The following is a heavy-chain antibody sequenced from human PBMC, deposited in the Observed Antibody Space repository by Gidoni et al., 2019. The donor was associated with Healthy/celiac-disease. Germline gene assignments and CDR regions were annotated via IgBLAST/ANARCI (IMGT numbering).Heavy chain of an antibody. CDR2: VDPEDGET. Sequence: QVQLVQSGAEVKKPGASVTVSCKVSGYTRTELSMHWVRQAPGKGLEWGGGVDPEDGETIYAQKFQGRVTMTEDTSTDTAYMELSSLRSEDTAVYYCATSPPSGSYSPFDYWGQGTLVTVSS. V-gene: IGHV1-24*01. J-gene: IGHJ4*02. D-gene: IGHD1-26*01. CDR3: ATSPPSGSYSPFDY. CDR1: GYTRTELS.